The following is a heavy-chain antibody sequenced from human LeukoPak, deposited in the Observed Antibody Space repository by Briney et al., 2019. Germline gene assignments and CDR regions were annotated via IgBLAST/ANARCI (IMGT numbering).Heavy chain of an antibody. J-gene: IGHJ4*02. CDR3: ARRGGSGRAFDY. Sequence: PSETLSLTCSVSGASISGGTYYWGWIRQPPGEGLEWIGSIYYTGSTYDNPSLKSRVTISVDTSKNQFSLKLSSVTAADTAVYYCARRGGSGRAFDYWGQGTLVTVSS. V-gene: IGHV4-39*01. CDR2: IYYTGST. CDR1: GASISGGTYY. D-gene: IGHD1-26*01.